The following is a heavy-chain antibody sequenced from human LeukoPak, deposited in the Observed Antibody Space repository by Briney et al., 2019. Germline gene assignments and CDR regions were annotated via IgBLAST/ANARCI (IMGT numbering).Heavy chain of an antibody. CDR3: TTVDYDSSGYVSY. CDR1: XFTFSNAW. Sequence: GGPLXXSFAAXXFTFSNAWMSWVRRAPGKGVEWVGRIKSKTHVGTTHYPAPFKGRFTISTDDSNNTLYLQMNSLKTEDTAVYYCTTVDYDSSGYVSYWGQGTLVTVSS. J-gene: IGHJ4*02. D-gene: IGHD3-22*01. V-gene: IGHV3-15*01. CDR2: IKSKTHVGTT.